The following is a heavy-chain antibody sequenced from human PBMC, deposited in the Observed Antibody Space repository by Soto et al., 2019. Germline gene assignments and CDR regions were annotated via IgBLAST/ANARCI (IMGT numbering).Heavy chain of an antibody. Sequence: SETLSLTCTVSGGSISSSSYYWGWIRQPPGKGLEWIGSIYYSGSTYYNPSLKSRVTISVDTSKNPFSLKLSSVTAADTAVHYCARHVRDIVFRGFDPWGQGTLVTVSS. J-gene: IGHJ5*02. CDR2: IYYSGST. D-gene: IGHD2-15*01. CDR1: GGSISSSSYY. CDR3: ARHVRDIVFRGFDP. V-gene: IGHV4-39*01.